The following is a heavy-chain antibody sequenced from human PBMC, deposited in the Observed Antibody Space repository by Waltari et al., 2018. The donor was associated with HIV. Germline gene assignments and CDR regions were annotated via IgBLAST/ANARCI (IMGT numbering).Heavy chain of an antibody. V-gene: IGHV4-39*01. Sequence: QLQESGPGLVKPSETLSLTCTVSGCSIRSSSFFWGWIRQAPGKGLEWIGSVYHTGNTFYNPSLKSRVSMFIDRATNQFSLRLTSVTAADTGIYYCARQPSAWDIWGQGMLVSVSS. CDR2: VYHTGNT. CDR3: ARQPSAWDI. D-gene: IGHD1-26*01. CDR1: GCSIRSSSFF. J-gene: IGHJ4*02.